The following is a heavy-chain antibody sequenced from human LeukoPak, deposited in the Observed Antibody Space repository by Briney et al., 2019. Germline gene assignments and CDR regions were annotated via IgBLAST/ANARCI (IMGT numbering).Heavy chain of an antibody. Sequence: ASVKVSCKASGYTFTSYYMHWVRQAPGQGLEWMGIINPSGGSTSYAQKFQGRVTMTRDTSTSTVYMELSSLRSEDTAVYYCARATLEYYYDSSGYYSGWFDPWGQGTLVAVSS. J-gene: IGHJ5*02. CDR2: INPSGGST. V-gene: IGHV1-46*01. D-gene: IGHD3-22*01. CDR3: ARATLEYYYDSSGYYSGWFDP. CDR1: GYTFTSYY.